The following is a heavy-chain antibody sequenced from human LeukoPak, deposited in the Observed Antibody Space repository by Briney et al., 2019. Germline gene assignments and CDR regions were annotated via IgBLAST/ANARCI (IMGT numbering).Heavy chain of an antibody. CDR1: GGSISSSSYY. V-gene: IGHV4-39*07. CDR2: IYYSGST. CDR3: ARENGDYFDS. D-gene: IGHD4-17*01. J-gene: IGHJ4*02. Sequence: SETLSLTCTVSGGSISSSSYYWGWIRQPPGKGLEWIGSIYYSGSTYYNPSLKSRVTISVDTSKNQFSLKLSSVTAADTAVYYCARENGDYFDSWGQGTLVTVSS.